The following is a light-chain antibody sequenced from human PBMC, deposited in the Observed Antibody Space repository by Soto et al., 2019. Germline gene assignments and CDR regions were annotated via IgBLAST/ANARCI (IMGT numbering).Light chain of an antibody. Sequence: DIQMTQSPYSLSASVGDRVTITCRASQSISSYLNWYQQKPGKAPKLLIYAASSLQSGVPSRFSGSGSGTDFTLTISILQPEDFATYYCQQSYSTLGFTFGPGTKVDIK. CDR1: QSISSY. V-gene: IGKV1-39*01. J-gene: IGKJ3*01. CDR2: AAS. CDR3: QQSYSTLGFT.